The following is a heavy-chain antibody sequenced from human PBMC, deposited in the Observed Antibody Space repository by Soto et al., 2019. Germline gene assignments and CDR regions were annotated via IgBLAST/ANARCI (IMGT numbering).Heavy chain of an antibody. Sequence: GGSLRLSCAASGFALSSYWMTWVRQAPGKGLEWVAVISYDGSNKYYADSVKGRFTISRDNSKNTLYLQMNSLRAEDTAVYYCARGGTASHDYSNNNWFDPWGQGTLVAVSS. CDR2: ISYDGSNK. CDR3: ARGGTASHDYSNNNWFDP. CDR1: GFALSSYW. D-gene: IGHD4-4*01. J-gene: IGHJ5*02. V-gene: IGHV3-30-3*01.